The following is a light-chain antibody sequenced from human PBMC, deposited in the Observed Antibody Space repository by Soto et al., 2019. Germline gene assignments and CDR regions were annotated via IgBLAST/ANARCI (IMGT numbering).Light chain of an antibody. V-gene: IGKV3-11*01. CDR2: GAS. CDR3: QQRSNWPT. J-gene: IGKJ5*01. CDR1: QSLSNNIY. Sequence: ELVLTQSPGTLSLSPGERATLSCRASQSLSNNIYLAWYQQKPGQAPRLLIYGASSRATGIPARFSGSGSGTDFTLTISSLEPEDFAVYYCQQRSNWPTFGQGTRLEIK.